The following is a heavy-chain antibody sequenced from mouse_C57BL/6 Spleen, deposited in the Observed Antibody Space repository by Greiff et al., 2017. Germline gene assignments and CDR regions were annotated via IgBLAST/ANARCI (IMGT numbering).Heavy chain of an antibody. J-gene: IGHJ2*01. CDR2: IDPADSYT. CDR3: ARRNTAAPFAY. V-gene: IGHV1-69*01. CDR1: GYTFTSYW. Sequence: QVQLQQPGAELVMPGASVKMSCKASGYTFTSYWMHWVKQRPGQGLEWIGDIDPADSYTNYNQKFKGKSTLTVDKSSSTAYMQLSSLTSEDSAVYYCARRNTAAPFAYWGQGTPLTVSS.